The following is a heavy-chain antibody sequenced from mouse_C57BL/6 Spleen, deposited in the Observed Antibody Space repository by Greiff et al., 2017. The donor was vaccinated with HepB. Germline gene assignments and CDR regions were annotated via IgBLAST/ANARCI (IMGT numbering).Heavy chain of an antibody. V-gene: IGHV1-80*01. CDR1: GYAFSSYW. J-gene: IGHJ2*01. CDR2: IYPGDGDT. CDR3: ARGITTVGGYYFDY. D-gene: IGHD1-1*01. Sequence: QVQLQQSGAELVKPGASVKISCKASGYAFSSYWMNWVKQRPGKGLEWIGQIYPGDGDTNYNGKFKGKATLTADKSSSTAYMQLSSLTSEDSAVYVCARGITTVGGYYFDYWGQGTTLTVSS.